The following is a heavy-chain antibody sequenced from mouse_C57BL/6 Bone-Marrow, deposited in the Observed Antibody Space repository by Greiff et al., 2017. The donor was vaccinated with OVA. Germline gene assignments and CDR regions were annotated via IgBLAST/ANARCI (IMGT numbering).Heavy chain of an antibody. CDR3: SRFGYRYFDV. J-gene: IGHJ1*03. V-gene: IGHV1-55*01. CDR1: GYTFTSYW. CDR2: IYPGSGST. Sequence: QVQLQQSGAELVKPGASVKMSCKASGYTFTSYWITWVKQRPGQGLEWIGDIYPGSGSTNYNEKFKSKATLTVDTSSSTAYMQLSSLTSEDSAVYYCSRFGYRYFDVWGTGTTVTVSS.